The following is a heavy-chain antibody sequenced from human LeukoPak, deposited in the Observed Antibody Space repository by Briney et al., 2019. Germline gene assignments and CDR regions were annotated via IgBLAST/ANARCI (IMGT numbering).Heavy chain of an antibody. CDR2: SACGGGNK. CDR3: ARWTGSDVAGPLDL. V-gene: IGHV3-33*05. J-gene: IGHJ2*01. CDR1: GFTFSRHC. D-gene: IGHD3-10*01. Sequence: GGSLRLSCAASGFTFSRHCMHWVRQPPGKGLEWITFSACGGGNKWYADSVKGRFTISRDNYMDTLYLLTNSRRVEDTAVYYCARWTGSDVAGPLDLWGRGTLVSVSS.